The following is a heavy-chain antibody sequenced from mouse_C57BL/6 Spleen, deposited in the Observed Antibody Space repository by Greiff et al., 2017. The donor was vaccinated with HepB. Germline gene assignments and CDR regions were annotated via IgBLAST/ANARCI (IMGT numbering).Heavy chain of an antibody. CDR1: GFTFSSYA. J-gene: IGHJ4*01. D-gene: IGHD1-1*01. V-gene: IGHV5-4*01. CDR3: ARDEYYYGSSYDAMDY. Sequence: DVKLVESGGGLVKPGGSLKLSCAASGFTFSSYAMSWVRQTPEKRLEWVATISDGGSYTYYPDNVKGRFTISRDNAKNNLYLQRSHLKSEDTAMYYCARDEYYYGSSYDAMDYWGQGTSVTVSS. CDR2: ISDGGSYT.